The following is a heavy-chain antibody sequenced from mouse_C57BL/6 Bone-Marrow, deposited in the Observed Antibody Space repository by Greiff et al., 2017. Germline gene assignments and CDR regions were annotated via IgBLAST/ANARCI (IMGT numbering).Heavy chain of an antibody. CDR3: ARGHSSPDY. J-gene: IGHJ2*01. D-gene: IGHD3-1*01. V-gene: IGHV7-3*01. CDR1: GFTFTDYY. CDR2: IRNKANGYTT. Sequence: EVKLQGSGGGLVQPGGSLSLSCAASGFTFTDYYMSWVRQPPGKALEWLGFIRNKANGYTTEYSASVKGRFTISRDNSQSILYLQMNALRAEDSATYYCARGHSSPDYWGQGTTLTVSS.